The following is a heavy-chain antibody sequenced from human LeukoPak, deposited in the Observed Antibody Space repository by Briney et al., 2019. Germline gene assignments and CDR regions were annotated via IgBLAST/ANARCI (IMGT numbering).Heavy chain of an antibody. CDR3: ARRTDIWGGYSLYYFDY. V-gene: IGHV4-38-2*01. J-gene: IGHJ4*02. CDR2: IYHSGRA. CDR1: HYSISSGYS. Sequence: SETLSLTCAVSHYSISSGYSWGWIRQPPEKGREWIGSIYHSGRASYNPSLKRRVTMSGDAYKNQLSLRLSAVTAADTAVYYCARRTDIWGGYSLYYFDYWGQGTLVSVSS. D-gene: IGHD3-3*01.